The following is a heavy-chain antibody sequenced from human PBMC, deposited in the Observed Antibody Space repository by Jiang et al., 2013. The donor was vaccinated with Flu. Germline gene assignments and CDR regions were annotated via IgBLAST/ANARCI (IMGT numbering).Heavy chain of an antibody. CDR3: ARFITIFGGSYYYYMDV. CDR2: IYPGDSDT. CDR1: GYSFTSYW. V-gene: IGHV5-51*01. J-gene: IGHJ6*03. D-gene: IGHD3-3*01. Sequence: SCKSSGYSFTSYWIGWVRQMPGKGLEWMGIIYPGDSDTRYRPSFQGQVTISADKSISTANLQWSSLKASDTAIYYCARFITIFGGSYYYYMDVWGKGTTVTVSS.